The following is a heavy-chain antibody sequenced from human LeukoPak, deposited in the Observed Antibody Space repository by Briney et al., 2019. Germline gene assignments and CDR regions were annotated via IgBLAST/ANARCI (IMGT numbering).Heavy chain of an antibody. CDR1: GYTFTGYH. Sequence: ASVKVSCKASGYTFTGYHMHWVRQAPGQGLEWMGRINPNSGDTNYAQKFQGRVTMTRDASISTAYMELSRLRSDDTAVYYCARDYCSSTSCLFGYWGQGTLVTVSS. D-gene: IGHD2-2*01. J-gene: IGHJ4*02. CDR2: INPNSGDT. CDR3: ARDYCSSTSCLFGY. V-gene: IGHV1-2*06.